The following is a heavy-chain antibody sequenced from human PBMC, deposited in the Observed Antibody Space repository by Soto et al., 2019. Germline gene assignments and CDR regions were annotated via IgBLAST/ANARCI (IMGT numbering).Heavy chain of an antibody. CDR1: GGSISSGGYY. V-gene: IGHV4-31*03. CDR3: ARERSCTNGVCWAGVWFDP. J-gene: IGHJ5*02. D-gene: IGHD2-8*01. Sequence: QVQLQESGPGLVKPSQTLSLTCTVSGGSISSGGYYWSWIRQHQGKGLEWIGYIYYSGSTYYNPSLKSRVTISVDTSKNQFSLKLSSVTAADAAVYYCARERSCTNGVCWAGVWFDPWGQGTLVTVSS. CDR2: IYYSGST.